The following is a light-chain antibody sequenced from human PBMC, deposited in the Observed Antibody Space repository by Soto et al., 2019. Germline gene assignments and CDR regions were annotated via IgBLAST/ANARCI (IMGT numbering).Light chain of an antibody. Sequence: DIQITQSPSSLFASLGDKVTITCRASQSIRSDLNWYQHKPGKAPKLLIYATSTLESGVPSRFSGSGSGTDFTLTISSLQPEDFATYYCQQSFSTPPYTFGQGTKVDIK. CDR1: QSIRSD. V-gene: IGKV1-39*01. CDR3: QQSFSTPPYT. CDR2: ATS. J-gene: IGKJ2*01.